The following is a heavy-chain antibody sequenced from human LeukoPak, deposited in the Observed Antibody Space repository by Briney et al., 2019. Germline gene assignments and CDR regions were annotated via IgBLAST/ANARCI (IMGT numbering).Heavy chain of an antibody. CDR1: GFTFSVSA. CDR3: TRHIELTTVTTSGY. V-gene: IGHV3-73*01. D-gene: IGHD4-17*01. Sequence: GGSLRLSCAASGFTFSVSAMHGVRQASGKGLEWVVRIRSKANSYASAYSASVKGSFTISRDDSKNTAYLQMNRLKTGDTAVYYCTRHIELTTVTTSGYWGQGTLVTVSS. CDR2: IRSKANSYAS. J-gene: IGHJ4*02.